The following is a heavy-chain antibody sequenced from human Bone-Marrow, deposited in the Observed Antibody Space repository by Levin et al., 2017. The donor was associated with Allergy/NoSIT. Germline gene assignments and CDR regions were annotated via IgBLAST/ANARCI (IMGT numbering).Heavy chain of an antibody. V-gene: IGHV3-30-3*01. CDR2: ISYDESNK. J-gene: IGHJ4*02. CDR3: ARVVREERYFDY. Sequence: PGGSLRLSCAASGFTLTSYAMQWVRQAPGKGLEWVAVISYDESNKYYADSVKGRFTISRDTSKNTLYLQVNSLRAEDTAVYYCARVVREERYFDYWGQGTLVTVSS. D-gene: IGHD1-1*01. CDR1: GFTLTSYA.